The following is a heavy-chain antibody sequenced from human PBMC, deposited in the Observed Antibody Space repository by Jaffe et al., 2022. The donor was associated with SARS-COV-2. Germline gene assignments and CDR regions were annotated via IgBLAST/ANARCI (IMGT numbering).Heavy chain of an antibody. CDR1: GGSISSSSYY. CDR3: ARVGGGSGWYSGWFDP. D-gene: IGHD6-19*01. Sequence: QLQLQESGPGLVKPSETLSLTCTVSGGSISSSSYYWGWIRQPPGKGLEWIGSIYYSGSTYYNPSLKSRVTISVDTPKNQFSLKLSSVTAADTAVYYCARVGGGSGWYSGWFDPWGQGNLVTVSS. J-gene: IGHJ5*02. CDR2: IYYSGST. V-gene: IGHV4-39*01.